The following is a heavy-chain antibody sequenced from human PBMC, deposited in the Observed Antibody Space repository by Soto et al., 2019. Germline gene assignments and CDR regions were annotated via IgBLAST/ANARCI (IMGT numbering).Heavy chain of an antibody. V-gene: IGHV1-18*01. CDR1: GYTFTSYD. D-gene: IGHD6-19*01. J-gene: IGHJ4*02. CDR2: ISAYNGNT. CDR3: ARDPPRDTGIAVAGIFDY. Sequence: GASVKVSCKASGYTFTSYDISWVRQAPGQGLEWMGWISAYNGNTNYAQKLQGRVTMTTDTSTSTAYMELRSLRSDDTAVYYCARDPPRDTGIAVAGIFDYWGQGTLVTVSS.